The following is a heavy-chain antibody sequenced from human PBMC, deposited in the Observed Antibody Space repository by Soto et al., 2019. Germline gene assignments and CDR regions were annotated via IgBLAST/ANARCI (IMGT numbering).Heavy chain of an antibody. CDR3: ATAAGAFYFDN. V-gene: IGHV3-7*01. CDR2: INQDESEK. CDR1: VAIGRSYW. Sequence: GALRVSCAASVAIGRSYWMSWVRQAPGKGLEWVANINQDESEKRYVDSVKGRFTISRDNAKNSLHLQMNSLRAEDSAVYYCATAAGAFYFDNWGQGTLVIVSS. J-gene: IGHJ4*02. D-gene: IGHD6-13*01.